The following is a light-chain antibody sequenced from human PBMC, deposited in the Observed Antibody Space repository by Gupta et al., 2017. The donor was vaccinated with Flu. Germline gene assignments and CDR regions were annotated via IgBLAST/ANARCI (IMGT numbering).Light chain of an antibody. Sequence: CESAQVVLNASNSKSYLSWSHQKPGQPPHLLLYWASTRHSEVRYRLIRSGSWTDFTLTISSLQADDVAVYDFQQYYSIPWTFGQGTKVEIK. J-gene: IGKJ1*01. CDR3: QQYYSIPWT. CDR1: QVVLNASNSKSY. V-gene: IGKV4-1*01. CDR2: WAS.